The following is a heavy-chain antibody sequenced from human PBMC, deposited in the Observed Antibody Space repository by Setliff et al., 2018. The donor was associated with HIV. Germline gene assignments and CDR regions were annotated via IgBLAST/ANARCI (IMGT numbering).Heavy chain of an antibody. V-gene: IGHV1-2*02. CDR3: ATLAAAGESYDY. CDR2: INPNSGGT. CDR1: GYTFTGYY. J-gene: IGHJ4*02. D-gene: IGHD6-13*01. Sequence: ASVKVSCKASGYTFTGYYMHWVRQAPGQGLEWMGWINPNSGGTNYAQKFQGRVTMTRDTSISTAYMELSRLRSDDTAVYYCATLAAAGESYDYWGQGSLVTVSS.